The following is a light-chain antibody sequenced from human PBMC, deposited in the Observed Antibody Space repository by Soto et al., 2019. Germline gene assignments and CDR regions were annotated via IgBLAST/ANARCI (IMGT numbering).Light chain of an antibody. CDR2: DTS. J-gene: IGKJ2*01. Sequence: EIVLTQSPATLSLYPGERATLSCRASQSVSNYLAWYQQKPGQAPRLLIYDTSNRATGIPARFSGSGSGTDFTRTSSSLEPEDFAVYYCQQRSNWPRTFGQGTKLEIK. CDR3: QQRSNWPRT. V-gene: IGKV3-11*01. CDR1: QSVSNY.